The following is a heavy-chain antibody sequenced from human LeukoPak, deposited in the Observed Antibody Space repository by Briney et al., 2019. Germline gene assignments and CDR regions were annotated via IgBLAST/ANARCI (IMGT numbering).Heavy chain of an antibody. D-gene: IGHD6-13*01. CDR3: AKDAYSSSWYGDY. Sequence: GGSLRLSCAASGFTFSSYSMNWVRQAPGKGLEWVSAISGSGGSTYYADSVKGRFTISRDNSKNTLYLQMNSLRAEDTAVYYCAKDAYSSSWYGDYWGQGTLVTVSS. J-gene: IGHJ4*02. CDR1: GFTFSSYS. CDR2: ISGSGGST. V-gene: IGHV3-23*01.